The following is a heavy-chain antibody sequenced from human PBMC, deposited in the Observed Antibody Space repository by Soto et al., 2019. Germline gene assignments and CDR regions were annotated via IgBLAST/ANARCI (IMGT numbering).Heavy chain of an antibody. J-gene: IGHJ4*02. Sequence: QVQLVQSGAEVKKPGASVKVSYKASGYTFTSNGISWVRQATGQGPEWMGWISCYNGNTNHAQKVHGRVTMTTDTSTSTAYMELRSLTSDDTAGYYCTSWAGQTHDYGGPRDNWGQGTLVTVSS. V-gene: IGHV1-18*04. CDR2: ISCYNGNT. D-gene: IGHD4-17*01. CDR1: GYTFTSNG. CDR3: TSWAGQTHDYGGPRDN.